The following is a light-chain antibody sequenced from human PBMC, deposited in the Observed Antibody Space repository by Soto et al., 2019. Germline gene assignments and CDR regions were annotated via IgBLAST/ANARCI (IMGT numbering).Light chain of an antibody. J-gene: IGLJ1*01. CDR3: SSFTGGSTSYV. CDR1: SGDVGAYDF. V-gene: IGLV2-14*01. Sequence: QSVLTQPASVSGSPGQSIAISCTGTSGDVGAYDFVSWHQQHPGKAPKLMIYDVSRRPSGVSDRFSDSKSGNTASLIISGLQAEDEADYYCSSFTGGSTSYVFGNGTKSPS. CDR2: DVS.